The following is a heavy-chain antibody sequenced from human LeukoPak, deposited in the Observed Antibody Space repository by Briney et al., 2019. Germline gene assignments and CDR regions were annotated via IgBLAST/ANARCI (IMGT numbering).Heavy chain of an antibody. CDR3: ARASEGYYFDY. V-gene: IGHV3-21*01. D-gene: IGHD3-10*01. CDR1: GFTFSSYS. Sequence: GGSLRLSCAASGFTFSSYSMNWVRQAPGKGLEWVSSISSSSSYINYADSVKGRFTISRDNAKNSLYLQMNSLRAEDTAVYYCARASEGYYFDYWGQGTLVTVSS. J-gene: IGHJ4*02. CDR2: ISSSSSYI.